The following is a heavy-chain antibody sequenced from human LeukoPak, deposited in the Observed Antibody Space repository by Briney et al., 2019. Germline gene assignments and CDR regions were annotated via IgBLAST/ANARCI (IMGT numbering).Heavy chain of an antibody. CDR3: ARSSYLIAAPFDY. CDR2: TYYRSKWYN. CDR1: GDSVSSNSAA. Sequence: SQTLSLTCAISGDSVSSNSAAWNWIRQPPSRGLEWLGRTYYRSKWYNDYAVSVKSRITINPDTSKNQFSLQLNSVTPEDTAVYYCARSSYLIAAPFDYWGQGTLVTVSS. D-gene: IGHD6-6*01. J-gene: IGHJ4*02. V-gene: IGHV6-1*01.